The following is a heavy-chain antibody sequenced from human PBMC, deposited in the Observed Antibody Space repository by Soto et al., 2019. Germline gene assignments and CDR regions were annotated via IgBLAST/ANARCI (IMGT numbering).Heavy chain of an antibody. Sequence: GGSLRLSCAASGFTFSSRAMHWVRQAPGKGLEWVALISYDGSNKYYADSVKGRFTISRDNSKNTLYLQMNSLRAEDTAVYYCVRDKRDLRFLEWSYYFDYWGQGTLVTVSS. V-gene: IGHV3-30-3*01. CDR2: ISYDGSNK. D-gene: IGHD3-3*01. CDR1: GFTFSSRA. J-gene: IGHJ4*02. CDR3: VRDKRDLRFLEWSYYFDY.